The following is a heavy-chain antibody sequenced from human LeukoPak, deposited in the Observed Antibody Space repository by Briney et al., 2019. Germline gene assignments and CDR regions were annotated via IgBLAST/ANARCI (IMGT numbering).Heavy chain of an antibody. CDR3: ARMTKTNFDY. D-gene: IGHD4-11*01. CDR2: IYYSGST. V-gene: IGHV4-39*01. Sequence: PSETLSLTCTVSGGSISSSSYYWGWIRQPPGKGLEWIGSIYYSGSTYYNPSLKSRVTISVDTSKNQFPLKLSSVTAADTAVYYCARMTKTNFDYWGQGTLVTVSS. CDR1: GGSISSSSYY. J-gene: IGHJ4*02.